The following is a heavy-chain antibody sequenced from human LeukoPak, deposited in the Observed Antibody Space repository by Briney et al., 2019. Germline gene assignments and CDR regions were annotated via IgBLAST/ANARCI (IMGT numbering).Heavy chain of an antibody. V-gene: IGHV1-46*01. J-gene: IGHJ4*02. Sequence: SVKVSCKASGYTFTSYYMHWVRQAPGQGLEWMGIINPSGGSTSYAQKFQGRVTMTRDTSTSTVYMGLSSLRSEDTAVYYCALSGSYFGGVDYWGQGTLVTVSS. CDR2: INPSGGST. D-gene: IGHD1-26*01. CDR3: ALSGSYFGGVDY. CDR1: GYTFTSYY.